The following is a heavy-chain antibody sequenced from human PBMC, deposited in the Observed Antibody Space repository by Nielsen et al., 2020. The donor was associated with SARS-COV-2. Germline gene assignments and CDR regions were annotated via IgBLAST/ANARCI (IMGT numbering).Heavy chain of an antibody. CDR2: IWYDGNNE. D-gene: IGHD6-19*01. CDR3: ARGGAYSSGWYPLGYS. CDR1: GFTFSSYG. Sequence: GGSLRLSCAASGFTFSSYGMHWVRQAPGQGLEWVAVIWYDGNNEYYADSVKGRFTMSRDNSKNTLYLQMNSLRVEDTAVYYCARGGAYSSGWYPLGYSWGQGTLVTVSS. J-gene: IGHJ5*02. V-gene: IGHV3-33*01.